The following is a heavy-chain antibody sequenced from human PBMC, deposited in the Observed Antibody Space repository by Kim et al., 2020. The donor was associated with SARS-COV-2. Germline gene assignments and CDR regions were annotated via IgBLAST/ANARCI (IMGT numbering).Heavy chain of an antibody. CDR3: ARIFCTNNRCSNGFDP. CDR1: GDSVSSNSAA. V-gene: IGHV6-1*01. CDR2: TYYRSKWYY. D-gene: IGHD2-8*01. J-gene: IGHJ5*02. Sequence: SQTLSLTCAISGDSVSSNSAAWTWIRQSPARGLEWLGRTYYRSKWYYDYGISVRSRIAINPDTSKNQVSLQLNSVTPEDTAVYYCARIFCTNNRCSNGFDPWGQGTLVTVSS.